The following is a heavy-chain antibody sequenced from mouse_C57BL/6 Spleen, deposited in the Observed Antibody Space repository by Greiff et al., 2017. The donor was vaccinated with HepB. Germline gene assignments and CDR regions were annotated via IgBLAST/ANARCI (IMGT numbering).Heavy chain of an antibody. CDR2: INPNNGGT. CDR1: GYTFTDYY. V-gene: IGHV1-26*01. CDR3: ARGWNYGLYWYFDV. J-gene: IGHJ1*03. Sequence: EVQLQQSGPELVKPGASVKISCKASGYTFTDYYMNWVKQSHGKSLEWIGDINPNNGGTSYNQKFKGKATLTVDKSSSTAYMERRSLTSEDSAVYYCARGWNYGLYWYFDVWGTGTTVTVSS. D-gene: IGHD1-2*01.